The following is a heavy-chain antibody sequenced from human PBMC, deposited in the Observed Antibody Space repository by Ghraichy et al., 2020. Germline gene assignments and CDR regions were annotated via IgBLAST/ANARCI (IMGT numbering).Heavy chain of an antibody. D-gene: IGHD3-3*01. CDR1: GFTFSSYS. Sequence: LSLTCAASGFTFSSYSMNWVRQAPGKGLEWVSYISSSSSTIYYADSVKGRFTISRDNAKNSLYLQMNSLRDEDTAVYYCARDGGSIFGVVITALSTGFDYWGQGTLVTVSS. CDR2: ISSSSSTI. J-gene: IGHJ4*02. V-gene: IGHV3-48*02. CDR3: ARDGGSIFGVVITALSTGFDY.